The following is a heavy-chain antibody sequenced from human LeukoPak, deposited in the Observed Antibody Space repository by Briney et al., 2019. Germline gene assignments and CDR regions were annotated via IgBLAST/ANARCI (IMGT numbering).Heavy chain of an antibody. CDR2: ISGSGDSI. J-gene: IGHJ3*02. CDR1: GFTFSSYE. D-gene: IGHD5-24*01. Sequence: RPGGSLRLSCVASGFTFSSYEFNWVRQAPGKGLEWVSYISGSGDSIYYADSVKGRFTVSRDNARNSLYLQMSSLRAEDTAVYYCAREQLTIRGDGLEIWGQGTVVTVSS. V-gene: IGHV3-48*03. CDR3: AREQLTIRGDGLEI.